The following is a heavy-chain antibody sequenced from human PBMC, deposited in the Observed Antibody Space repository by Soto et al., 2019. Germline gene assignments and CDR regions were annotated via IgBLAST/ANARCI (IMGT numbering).Heavy chain of an antibody. Sequence: PSETLSLTCTVSVGSISSGGYYLSWIRQHPGKGLEWIGYIYYSGSTYYNPSLKSRVTISVDTSKNQFSLKLSSVTAADTAVYYCARAPAPSRTLQLWPALYYYYGLEVWGQGTTVTVSS. J-gene: IGHJ6*02. CDR2: IYYSGST. D-gene: IGHD5-18*01. CDR3: ARAPAPSRTLQLWPALYYYYGLEV. V-gene: IGHV4-31*03. CDR1: VGSISSGGYY.